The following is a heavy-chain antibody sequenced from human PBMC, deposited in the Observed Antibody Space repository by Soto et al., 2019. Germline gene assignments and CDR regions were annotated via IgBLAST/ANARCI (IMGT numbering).Heavy chain of an antibody. V-gene: IGHV3-23*01. CDR2: ISGSGGST. D-gene: IGHD1-1*01. CDR3: AKDMESAASAVLPFDY. CDR1: GFTFSSYA. Sequence: EVQLLESGGGLVQPGGSLRLSCAASGFTFSSYAMSWVRQAPGKGLEWVSAISGSGGSTYYADSVKGRFTIYRDNSKNTLYLQMNSLRAEDTAVYYCAKDMESAASAVLPFDYWGHGTLVTVSS. J-gene: IGHJ4*01.